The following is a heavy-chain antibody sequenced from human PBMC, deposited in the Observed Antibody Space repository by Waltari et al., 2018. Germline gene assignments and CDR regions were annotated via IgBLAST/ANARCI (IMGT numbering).Heavy chain of an antibody. CDR3: ARASTYYDFWSGYTDYYGMDV. CDR2: MNPNSGNT. J-gene: IGHJ6*02. CDR1: GYTFTSYD. Sequence: QVQLVQSGAEVKKPGASVKVSCKASGYTFTSYDINWVRQATGQGLEWMGWMNPNSGNTGYAKKFQGRVTRTRNTSISTAYMELSSLRSEDTAMYYCARASTYYDFWSGYTDYYGMDVWGQGTTVTVSS. D-gene: IGHD3-3*01. V-gene: IGHV1-8*01.